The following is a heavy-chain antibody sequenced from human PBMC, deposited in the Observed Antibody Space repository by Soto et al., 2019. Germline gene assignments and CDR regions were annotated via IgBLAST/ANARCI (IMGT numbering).Heavy chain of an antibody. CDR1: GFTFSSYG. Sequence: GGSLRLSCAASGFTFSSYGMHWVRQAPGKGLEWVAVIWYDGSNKYYADSVKGRFTISRDNSKNTLYLQMNSLRAEDTAVYYCARDTSGIDYSGYYGMDVWGQGTTVTVSS. D-gene: IGHD1-26*01. CDR3: ARDTSGIDYSGYYGMDV. CDR2: IWYDGSNK. J-gene: IGHJ6*02. V-gene: IGHV3-33*01.